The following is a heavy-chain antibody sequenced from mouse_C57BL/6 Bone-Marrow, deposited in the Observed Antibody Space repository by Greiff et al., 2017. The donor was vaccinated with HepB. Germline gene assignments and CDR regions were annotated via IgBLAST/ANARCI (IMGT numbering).Heavy chain of an antibody. CDR1: GYTFTSYT. Sequence: VQLQESGAELARPGASVKMSCKASGYTFTSYTMHWVKQRPGQGLEWIGYINPSSGYTKYNQKFKDKATLTADKSSSTAYMQLSSLTSDDSAVYYCAFDDYDYFDYWGQGTTITVSA. CDR2: INPSSGYT. V-gene: IGHV1-4*01. CDR3: AFDDYDYFDY. J-gene: IGHJ2*01. D-gene: IGHD2-4*01.